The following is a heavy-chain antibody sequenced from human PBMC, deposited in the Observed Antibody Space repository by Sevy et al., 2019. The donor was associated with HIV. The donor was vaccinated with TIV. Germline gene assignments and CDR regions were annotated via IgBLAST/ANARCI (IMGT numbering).Heavy chain of an antibody. Sequence: GGSLRLSCAASGFTFSSYAMSWVRQAPGKGLEWVSAISGSGGSTYYADSVKGRFTISRDNSKNTLYLQMNSLRAEDTAVYYSAKGPIVVVPAAMDWFDPWGQGTLVTVSS. CDR3: AKGPIVVVPAAMDWFDP. D-gene: IGHD2-2*01. J-gene: IGHJ5*02. CDR2: ISGSGGST. CDR1: GFTFSSYA. V-gene: IGHV3-23*01.